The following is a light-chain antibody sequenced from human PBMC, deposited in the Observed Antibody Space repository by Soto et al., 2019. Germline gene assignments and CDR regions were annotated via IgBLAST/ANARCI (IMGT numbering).Light chain of an antibody. CDR3: QQADSFPLT. Sequence: DIQMTQSPSSVSASVGDRVTITCRASQGIDIWLAWYQQNPGKAPKLLIYAASSLQSGVPSRFSGSGSGTDFTLTISSLQPEDFATYYCQQADSFPLTFGGGTKVDIK. CDR1: QGIDIW. V-gene: IGKV1-12*01. CDR2: AAS. J-gene: IGKJ4*01.